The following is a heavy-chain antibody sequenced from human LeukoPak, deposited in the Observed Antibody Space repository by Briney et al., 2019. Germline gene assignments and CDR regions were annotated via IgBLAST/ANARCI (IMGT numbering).Heavy chain of an antibody. Sequence: ETLSLTCTVSGGSISSYYWSWIRQPPGKGLEWVSGITADGRDTYYADSVKGRFTISRDNSKNTLSLQMNSLRAEDTAVYYCAKDPLSFSSSWYPNWFGPWGQGTLVTVSS. D-gene: IGHD6-13*01. CDR2: ITADGRDT. CDR1: GGSISSYY. CDR3: AKDPLSFSSSWYPNWFGP. J-gene: IGHJ5*02. V-gene: IGHV3-23*01.